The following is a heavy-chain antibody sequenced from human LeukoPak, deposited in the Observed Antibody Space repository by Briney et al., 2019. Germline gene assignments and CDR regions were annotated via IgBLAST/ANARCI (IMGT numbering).Heavy chain of an antibody. Sequence: SETLSLTCAVYGGSFSGYYWSWIRQPPGKGLEWIGYIDHTGSTNYNPSLNSRVTISRDTSKNHFSLKLSSVTAADTAVYFCARGRVSSSTYYSTYYYYFYMDVWGKGTTVTVSS. V-gene: IGHV4-59*01. CDR1: GGSFSGYY. J-gene: IGHJ6*03. D-gene: IGHD4-11*01. CDR2: IDHTGST. CDR3: ARGRVSSSTYYSTYYYYFYMDV.